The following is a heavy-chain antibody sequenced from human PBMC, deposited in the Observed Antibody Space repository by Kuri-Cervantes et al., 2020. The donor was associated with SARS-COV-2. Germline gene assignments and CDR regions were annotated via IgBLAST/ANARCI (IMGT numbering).Heavy chain of an antibody. Sequence: GESLKISCAASGFTFSSYSMNWVRQAPGEGLEWVSSISSSSSYIYYADSVKGRFTISRDNAKNSLYLQMNSLRAEDTAVYYCARDPGRPMGDILTDAFDIWGQGTMVTVSS. CDR1: GFTFSSYS. CDR2: ISSSSSYI. J-gene: IGHJ3*02. D-gene: IGHD3-9*01. CDR3: ARDPGRPMGDILTDAFDI. V-gene: IGHV3-21*01.